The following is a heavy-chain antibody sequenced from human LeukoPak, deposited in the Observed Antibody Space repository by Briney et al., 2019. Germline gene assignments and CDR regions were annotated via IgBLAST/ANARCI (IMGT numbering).Heavy chain of an antibody. J-gene: IGHJ5*02. CDR1: GYSISSGYY. Sequence: SETLSLTCTVSGYSISSGYYWGWIRQPPGKGLEWIGSIYHSGSTYYNPSLKSRVTISVNTSKNQFSLKLSSVTAADTAVYYCARSSGTNSGGWFDPWGQGTLVTVSS. CDR3: ARSSGTNSGGWFDP. CDR2: IYHSGST. V-gene: IGHV4-38-2*02. D-gene: IGHD1-26*01.